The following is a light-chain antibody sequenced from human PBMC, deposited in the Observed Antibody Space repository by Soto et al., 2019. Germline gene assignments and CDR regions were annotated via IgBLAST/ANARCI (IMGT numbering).Light chain of an antibody. CDR1: RSLLYYYNNKNY. Sequence: DIVLTQSPDSLAVSLGERATISCKYSRSLLYYYNNKNYLAWYQQKPGQPPKLLMHWASTRESGVPDRCSGSGSGKEFTLTISSLQAEDVAVYYCQQHYSTPPWTFGQGTKVEIK. J-gene: IGKJ1*01. CDR3: QQHYSTPPWT. CDR2: WAS. V-gene: IGKV4-1*01.